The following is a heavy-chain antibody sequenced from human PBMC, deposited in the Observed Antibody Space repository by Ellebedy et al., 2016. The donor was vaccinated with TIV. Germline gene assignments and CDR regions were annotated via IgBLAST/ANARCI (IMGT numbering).Heavy chain of an antibody. CDR2: VYHTGHT. CDR1: RDSINNDNY. Sequence: MPSETLSPTCGVSRDSINNDNYWSWVRQPPGRGLEWIGEVYHTGHTNYNPSLRSRVTITVDKSKGQFSLTLRSMTAADTAVYFCARNWTRGGGYIPHWFDPWGQGTLVTVSS. CDR3: ARNWTRGGGYIPHWFDP. D-gene: IGHD1-1*01. J-gene: IGHJ5*02. V-gene: IGHV4-4*02.